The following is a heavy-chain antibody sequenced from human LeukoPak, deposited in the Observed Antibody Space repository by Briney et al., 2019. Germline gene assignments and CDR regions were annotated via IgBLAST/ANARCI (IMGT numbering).Heavy chain of an antibody. V-gene: IGHV3-9*01. CDR2: ISWNSGSI. D-gene: IGHD4-17*01. CDR3: AKAHGDQRTYYYMDV. CDR1: GFTFDDYA. Sequence: PGGSLRLSCAASGFTFDDYAMHWVRQAPGKGLEWVSGISWNSGSIGYADSVKGRFTISRDNAKNSLYLQMNSLRAEDTALYYCAKAHGDQRTYYYMDVWGKGTTVTISS. J-gene: IGHJ6*03.